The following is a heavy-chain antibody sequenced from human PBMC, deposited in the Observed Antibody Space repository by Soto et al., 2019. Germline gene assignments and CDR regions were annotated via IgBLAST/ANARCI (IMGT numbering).Heavy chain of an antibody. D-gene: IGHD3-3*01. V-gene: IGHV4-59*01. CDR2: IYYSGST. CDR3: ARRRYDFWSGYPDNWFDP. Sequence: PSETLSLTCTVSGGSISSYYWSWIRQPPGKGLEWIGYIYYSGSTNYNPSLKSRVTISVDTSKNQFSLKLSSVTAADTAVYYCARRRYDFWSGYPDNWFDPWGQGTLVTVSS. CDR1: GGSISSYY. J-gene: IGHJ5*02.